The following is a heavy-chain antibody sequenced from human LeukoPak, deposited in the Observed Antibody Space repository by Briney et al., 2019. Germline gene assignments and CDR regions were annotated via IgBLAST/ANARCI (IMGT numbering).Heavy chain of an antibody. J-gene: IGHJ3*02. Sequence: SETLSLTCAVYGGSFSGYYWSWIRQPPGKGLEWIGEINHSGSTNYNPPLKSRVTISVDTSKNQFSLKLSSVTAADTAVYYCARDYDSSGYYGNDAFDIWGRGTMVTVSS. CDR2: INHSGST. CDR1: GGSFSGYY. CDR3: ARDYDSSGYYGNDAFDI. V-gene: IGHV4-34*01. D-gene: IGHD3-22*01.